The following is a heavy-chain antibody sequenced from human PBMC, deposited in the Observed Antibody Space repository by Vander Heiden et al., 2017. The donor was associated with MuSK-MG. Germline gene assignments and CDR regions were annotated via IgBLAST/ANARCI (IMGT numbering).Heavy chain of an antibody. D-gene: IGHD5-18*01. V-gene: IGHV1-69*06. CDR1: GGTFSSNA. CDR2: IIPIFGTA. J-gene: IGHJ4*02. CDR3: VLLAPSYVDTAMVAGFDY. Sequence: QVQLVQSGAEVKKPGSSVKVSCKASGGTFSSNAISWVRQAPGQGLEWMGGIIPIFGTANYAQKFQGRVTITADKSTSTAYMELSSLRSEETAVYYCVLLAPSYVDTAMVAGFDYWGQGTLVTVSS.